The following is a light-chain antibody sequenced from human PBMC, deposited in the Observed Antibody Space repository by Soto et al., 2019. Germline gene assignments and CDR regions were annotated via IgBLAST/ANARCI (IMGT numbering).Light chain of an antibody. J-gene: IGKJ1*01. CDR2: KAS. CDR3: QQYNSYSPWT. V-gene: IGKV1-5*03. Sequence: QMTQSPSSLSASVGDRVTITCRASQSISSWLAWYQQKPGKAPKLLIYKASSLESGVPSRFSGSGSGTEFTLTISSLQPDDFATYYCQQYNSYSPWTFGQGTKVDIK. CDR1: QSISSW.